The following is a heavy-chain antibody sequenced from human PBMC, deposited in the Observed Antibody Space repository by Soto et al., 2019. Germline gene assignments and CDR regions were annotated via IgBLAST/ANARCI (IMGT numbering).Heavy chain of an antibody. Sequence: PGESLKISCKGSGYSFTSYWISWLRQMPGKGLEWMGRIDPSDSYTNYSPSFQGHVTISADKSISTAYLQWSSLKASDTAMYYCARGGYSYGIYYYYGMDVWGQGTTVTVSS. CDR3: ARGGYSYGIYYYYGMDV. V-gene: IGHV5-10-1*01. J-gene: IGHJ6*02. D-gene: IGHD5-18*01. CDR2: IDPSDSYT. CDR1: GYSFTSYW.